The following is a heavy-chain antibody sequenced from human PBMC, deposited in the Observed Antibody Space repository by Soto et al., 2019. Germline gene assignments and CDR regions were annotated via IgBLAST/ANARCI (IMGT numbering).Heavy chain of an antibody. V-gene: IGHV1-18*01. CDR1: GYTFTSNG. CDR3: ASDLAYCGGDWYPIDY. Sequence: QVQLVQSGAEVKKPGASVKVSCKASGYTFTSNGISWVRQAPGQGLEWMGWISAYNGNTNYAQKLQGRVTMTPETSTSTAYMERRSLRPDDTAVYYCASDLAYCGGDWYPIDYWGQGTLVSVSS. J-gene: IGHJ4*02. CDR2: ISAYNGNT. D-gene: IGHD2-21*02.